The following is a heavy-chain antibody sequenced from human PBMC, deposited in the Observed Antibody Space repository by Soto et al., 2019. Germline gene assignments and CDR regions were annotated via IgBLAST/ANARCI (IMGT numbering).Heavy chain of an antibody. CDR1: GGTFSSYT. V-gene: IGHV1-69*08. CDR2: IIPILGIA. CDR3: ARDNRHYYGSGSTFDY. D-gene: IGHD3-10*01. J-gene: IGHJ4*02. Sequence: QVQLVQSGAEVKKPGSSVKVSCKASGGTFSSYTISWVRQAPGQGLEWMGRIIPILGIANYAQKFQGRDTITADKSTSTAYMELSSLRSEDTAVYYCARDNRHYYGSGSTFDYWGQGTLVTVSS.